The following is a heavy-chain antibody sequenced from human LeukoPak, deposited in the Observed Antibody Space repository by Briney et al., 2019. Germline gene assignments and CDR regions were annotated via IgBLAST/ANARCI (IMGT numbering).Heavy chain of an antibody. Sequence: GGSLRLSCTASGFTFGDYAMSWVRQAPGKGLEWVGFIRSKAYGGTTEYAASVKGRFTISRDDSKSIAYLQMNSLNTEDTAVYFCARARIAAPLLDYWGQGTLVTVSS. V-gene: IGHV3-49*04. J-gene: IGHJ4*02. CDR3: ARARIAAPLLDY. CDR1: GFTFGDYA. D-gene: IGHD6-13*01. CDR2: IRSKAYGGTT.